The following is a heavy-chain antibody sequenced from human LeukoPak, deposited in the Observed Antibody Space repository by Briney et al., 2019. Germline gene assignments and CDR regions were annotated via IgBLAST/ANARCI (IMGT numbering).Heavy chain of an antibody. CDR3: ARGAMTTTSTFDY. J-gene: IGHJ4*02. D-gene: IGHD5-24*01. V-gene: IGHV4-59*13. CDR1: GGSISSYY. CDR2: IYYSGST. Sequence: SETLSLTCTVSGGSISSYYWSWIRQPPGKGLEWSGYIYYSGSTNYNPSLKSRVTLSVDTSKNQFSLKLSSVTAADTAVYYCARGAMTTTSTFDYWGQGTLVTVSS.